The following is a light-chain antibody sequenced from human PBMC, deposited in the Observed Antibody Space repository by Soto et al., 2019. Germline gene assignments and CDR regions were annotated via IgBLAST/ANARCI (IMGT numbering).Light chain of an antibody. V-gene: IGKV1-12*01. CDR3: QQADSFPPT. CDR1: QGISSW. CDR2: AAS. J-gene: IGKJ1*01. Sequence: DIQMTQSPSSVSASVGDRVTITCRASQGISSWLSWYQQKPGKAPELLIHAASNLQIGVPSRFRGSGSGTDFTLTISSLQPEDFATYYCQQADSFPPTFGQGTTVEIK.